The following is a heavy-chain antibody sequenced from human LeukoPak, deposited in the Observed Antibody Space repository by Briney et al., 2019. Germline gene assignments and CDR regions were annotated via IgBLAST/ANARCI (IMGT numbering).Heavy chain of an antibody. CDR1: GFTFSSYA. V-gene: IGHV3-23*01. D-gene: IGHD3-22*01. Sequence: GGSLILSCAASGFTFSSYAMSWVRQAPGKGLEWVSAISGSGGSTYYADSVKGRFTISRDNSKNTLYLQMNSLRAEDTAVYYCAKDSSTMIVVVIGSFEYWGQGTLVTLSS. CDR3: AKDSSTMIVVVIGSFEY. CDR2: ISGSGGST. J-gene: IGHJ4*02.